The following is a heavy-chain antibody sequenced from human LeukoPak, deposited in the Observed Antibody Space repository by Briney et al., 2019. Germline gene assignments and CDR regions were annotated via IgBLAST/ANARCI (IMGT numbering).Heavy chain of an antibody. Sequence: ASVKVSCKASGYTFSGYYIHWVRQAPGQGLEWMGWINSNSADTNYAQNFQGRVTMTRDTSISTAYMELSRLRSDDTALYYCARIGISARGTNFHHWGQGTLVTVSS. D-gene: IGHD6-13*01. J-gene: IGHJ1*01. CDR2: INSNSADT. CDR3: ARIGISARGTNFHH. V-gene: IGHV1-2*02. CDR1: GYTFSGYY.